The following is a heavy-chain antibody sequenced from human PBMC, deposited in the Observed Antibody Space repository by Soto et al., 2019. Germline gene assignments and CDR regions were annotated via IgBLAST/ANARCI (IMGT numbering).Heavy chain of an antibody. CDR2: TDYSGST. D-gene: IGHD3-16*01. J-gene: IGHJ6*01. CDR1: GVSISSGGYY. CDR3: ARDARFDYFYYGMDV. Sequence: QVQLQESGPGLVKPSQTLSLTCTVSGVSISSGGYYWIWIRQHPGKGLEWIGCTDYSGSTYSNPSLKSRVTISVDTSKNQFSLRLSSVTAAYTAVYYCARDARFDYFYYGMDVWGQGTTVTVSS. V-gene: IGHV4-31*03.